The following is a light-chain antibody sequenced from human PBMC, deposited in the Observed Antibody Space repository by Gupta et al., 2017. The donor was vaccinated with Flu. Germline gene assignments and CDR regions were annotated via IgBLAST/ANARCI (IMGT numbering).Light chain of an antibody. Sequence: DIQMTQSPSTLSASVGDRVTITCRASQSISSWLAWYQRKPGKAPNLLIYKASSLESGVHSRFSGIGSGTEFTLSISNLQPDDCATYYFQQYNSYLHTFGQWTQLEIK. V-gene: IGKV1-5*03. J-gene: IGKJ2*01. CDR2: KAS. CDR1: QSISSW. CDR3: QQYNSYLHT.